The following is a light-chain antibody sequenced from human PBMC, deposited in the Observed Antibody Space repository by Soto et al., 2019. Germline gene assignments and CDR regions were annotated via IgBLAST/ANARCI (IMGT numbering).Light chain of an antibody. CDR1: RGISNF. J-gene: IGKJ5*01. V-gene: IGKV1-27*01. CDR2: AAS. CDR3: QKYNTAPHT. Sequence: DIQTTQSPSSLSASVGDRVTITCRASRGISNFLAWYQQKPGKVPKLLIYAASTLQSGVPSRFSGSGSGTDFTLTISSLQPEDVATYYCQKYNTAPHTFGQGTRLEIK.